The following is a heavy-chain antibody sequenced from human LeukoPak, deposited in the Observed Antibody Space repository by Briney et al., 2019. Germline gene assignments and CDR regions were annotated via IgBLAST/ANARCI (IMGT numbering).Heavy chain of an antibody. V-gene: IGHV4-59*01. CDR1: GGSISSYY. CDR3: ARRYYGSGSYYSY. Sequence: PSETLSLTCTVSGGSISSYYWSWIRQPPGKGLEWIGYIYYSGSTNYNPSLKSRVTISVDTSKNQFSLKLSSVTAADTAVYYCARRYYGSGSYYSYWGQGTLVTVSS. D-gene: IGHD3-10*01. CDR2: IYYSGST. J-gene: IGHJ4*02.